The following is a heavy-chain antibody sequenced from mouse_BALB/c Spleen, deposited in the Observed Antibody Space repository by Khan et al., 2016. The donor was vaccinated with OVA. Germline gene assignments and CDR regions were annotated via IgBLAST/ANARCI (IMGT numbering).Heavy chain of an antibody. V-gene: IGHV5-9-3*01. Sequence: EVELVESGGGVVKPGGSVKLSCSASGFTFSSFAMSWVRQTPEKRLEWVATISSGGHYTFYTHSVKGRVTISRDNARSTPYLKLSSLRSEDTATYYCARSVVDYYGMDYWGQGTSVTVSS. CDR3: ARSVVDYYGMDY. J-gene: IGHJ4*01. CDR2: ISSGGHYT. D-gene: IGHD1-1*02. CDR1: GFTFSSFA.